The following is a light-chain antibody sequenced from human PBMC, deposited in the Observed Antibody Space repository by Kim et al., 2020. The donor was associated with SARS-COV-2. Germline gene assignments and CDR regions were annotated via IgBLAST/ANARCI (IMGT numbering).Light chain of an antibody. J-gene: IGLJ3*02. Sequence: GQSITISCARSSSDVGGYNYVCWYQQHRGEAPKLMIYDISNRPAGVSSRFAGNKAGNAASLTIAGLQAEDEADYCCSSYTSSSTWVFGGGTQLTVL. CDR2: DIS. CDR1: SSDVGGYNY. V-gene: IGLV2-14*03. CDR3: SSYTSSSTWV.